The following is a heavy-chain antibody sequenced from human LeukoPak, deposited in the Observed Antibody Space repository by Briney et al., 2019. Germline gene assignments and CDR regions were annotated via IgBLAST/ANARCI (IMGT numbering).Heavy chain of an antibody. D-gene: IGHD1-1*01. V-gene: IGHV3-23*01. CDR3: AKSSRYSARDFDY. J-gene: IGHJ4*02. CDR2: ISGSSGST. Sequence: GGSLRLSCAASGFTFNSYAMSWVRQAPGKGLEWVSAISGSSGSTYYADSVKGRFTISRDNSKSTLYLQMNSLRADDTAVYYCAKSSRYSARDFDYWGQGTLVTVSS. CDR1: GFTFNSYA.